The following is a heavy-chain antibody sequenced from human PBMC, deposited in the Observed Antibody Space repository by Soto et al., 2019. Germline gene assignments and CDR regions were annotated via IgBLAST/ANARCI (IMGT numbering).Heavy chain of an antibody. CDR2: INYSGTT. D-gene: IGHD2-21*02. CDR3: VTYVVVTAIGMGWFDP. V-gene: IGHV4-30-4*01. J-gene: IGHJ5*02. Sequence: QVQLQESGPGLVKPSQTLSLTCTVSGGSISSGDYYWSWIRQPPGKGLVWIGYINYSGTTVYNPSLKRRLTISVDTSENPFYLQLRPVTAADTAVYSWVTYVVVTAIGMGWFDPWGQGTLVTVSS. CDR1: GGSISSGDYY.